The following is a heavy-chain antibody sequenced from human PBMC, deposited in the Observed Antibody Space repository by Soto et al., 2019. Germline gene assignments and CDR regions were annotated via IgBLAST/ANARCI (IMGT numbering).Heavy chain of an antibody. CDR2: IWYDGSNK. D-gene: IGHD6-6*01. CDR3: ARAGALVMTDYYYYHGMDV. CDR1: GFTFSSYG. V-gene: IGHV3-33*01. J-gene: IGHJ6*02. Sequence: PGGSLRLSCAASGFTFSSYGMHWVRQAPGKGLEWVAVIWYDGSNKYYADSVKGRFTISRDNSKNTLYLQMNSLRAEDTAVYYCARAGALVMTDYYYYHGMDVWGQGTTVTVSS.